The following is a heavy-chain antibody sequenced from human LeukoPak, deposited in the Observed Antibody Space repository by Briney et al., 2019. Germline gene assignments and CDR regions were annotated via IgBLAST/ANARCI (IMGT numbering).Heavy chain of an antibody. CDR2: INPNSGGT. Sequence: ASVKVSCKASGYTFTGYYMHWVRQAPGQGLEWMGWINPNSGGTNYAQKFQGRVTMTSDTSISTAYMELSSLRSDDTAVYYCARDLGGAAAGTGDYWGQGTLVTVSS. J-gene: IGHJ4*02. D-gene: IGHD6-13*01. CDR1: GYTFTGYY. CDR3: ARDLGGAAAGTGDY. V-gene: IGHV1-2*02.